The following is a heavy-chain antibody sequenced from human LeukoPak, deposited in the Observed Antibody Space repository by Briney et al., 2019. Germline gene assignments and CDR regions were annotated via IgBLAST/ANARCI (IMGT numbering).Heavy chain of an antibody. Sequence: GESLKISCKGSGYRFTSYWIGWVRQMPGKGLEWMGIIYPGDSDTGYSPSFQGQVTISADKSISTAYLQWSSLKASDTAMYYCATLNSSGLDAFDIWGQGTMVTVSS. V-gene: IGHV5-51*01. J-gene: IGHJ3*02. CDR2: IYPGDSDT. CDR1: GYRFTSYW. CDR3: ATLNSSGLDAFDI. D-gene: IGHD6-19*01.